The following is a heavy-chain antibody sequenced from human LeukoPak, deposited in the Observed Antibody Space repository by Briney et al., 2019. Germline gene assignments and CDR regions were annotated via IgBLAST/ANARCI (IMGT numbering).Heavy chain of an antibody. J-gene: IGHJ3*02. CDR3: ARTIVVVVAATTYDAFDI. CDR2: ISAYNGNT. CDR1: GYTFTSYG. Sequence: ASVKVSCKASGYTFTSYGISWVRQAPGQGLEGMGWISAYNGNTNYAQKLQGRVTMTTDTSTSTAYMELRSLRSDDTAVYYCARTIVVVVAATTYDAFDIWGQGTMVTVSS. D-gene: IGHD2-15*01. V-gene: IGHV1-18*01.